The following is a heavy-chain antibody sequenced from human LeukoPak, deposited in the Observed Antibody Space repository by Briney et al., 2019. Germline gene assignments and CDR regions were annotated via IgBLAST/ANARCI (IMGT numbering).Heavy chain of an antibody. CDR2: INPNSGGT. CDR1: GYTFTGYY. Sequence: ASVKVSCKASGYTFTGYYMHWVRQAPGQGLEWMGWINPNSGGTNYAQKFQGRVTMTRDTSISTAYMELSSLRAEDTAVYYCAKKAGHYTTDTGYFDYWGQGTLVTVSS. D-gene: IGHD3-3*01. V-gene: IGHV1-2*02. J-gene: IGHJ4*02. CDR3: AKKAGHYTTDTGYFDY.